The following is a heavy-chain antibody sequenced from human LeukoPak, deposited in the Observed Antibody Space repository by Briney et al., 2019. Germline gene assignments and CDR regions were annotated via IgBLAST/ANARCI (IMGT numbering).Heavy chain of an antibody. J-gene: IGHJ4*02. Sequence: QPGTSLRLSCAASGFPFSSYSMTWVRQAPGKGLEWVANIKPDGTTKFCVDSVKGRFTISRDNALNSLYLQMNSLRAEDTAIYYCARSIPYGTTWYGRSDYWGQGTLVTVSS. V-gene: IGHV3-7*03. CDR2: IKPDGTTK. D-gene: IGHD6-13*01. CDR3: ARSIPYGTTWYGRSDY. CDR1: GFPFSSYS.